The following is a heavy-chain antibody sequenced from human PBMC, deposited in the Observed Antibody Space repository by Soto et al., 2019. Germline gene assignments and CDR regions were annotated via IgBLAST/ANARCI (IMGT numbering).Heavy chain of an antibody. CDR2: INHSGST. Sequence: QVQLQQWGAGLLKPSETLSLTCAVYGGSFSGYYWSWSRQPPGKGLEWIGEINHSGSTNYNPSLKSRVTISVDTSKNKCSLKLSSVTAADTAVYYCASGVPYYYGMDVWGQGTTVTVSS. D-gene: IGHD3-10*01. J-gene: IGHJ6*02. V-gene: IGHV4-34*01. CDR1: GGSFSGYY. CDR3: ASGVPYYYGMDV.